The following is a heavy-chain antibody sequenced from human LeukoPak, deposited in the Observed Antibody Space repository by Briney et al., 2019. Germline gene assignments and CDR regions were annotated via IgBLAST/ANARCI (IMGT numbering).Heavy chain of an antibody. Sequence: GGSLRLSCAASGFTFSSYSMNWVRQAPGKGLEWVSSISSSSSYIYYADSVKGRFTISRDNAKNSLYLQMNSLRADDTAVYYCARDQGRGAFDIWGQGTMVTVSS. J-gene: IGHJ3*02. CDR3: ARDQGRGAFDI. CDR1: GFTFSSYS. V-gene: IGHV3-21*01. CDR2: ISSSSSYI.